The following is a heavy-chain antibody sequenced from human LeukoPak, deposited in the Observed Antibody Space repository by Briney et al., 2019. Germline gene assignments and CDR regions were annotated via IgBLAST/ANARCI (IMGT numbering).Heavy chain of an antibody. CDR2: INPNSGGT. CDR3: ARSRYCSGGSCYENWYLDL. J-gene: IGHJ2*01. D-gene: IGHD2-15*01. Sequence: ASVKVSCKASGYTFTGYYMHWVRQAPGQGLEWMGWINPNSGGTNYAQKFQARVTMTRDTSISTAYMELSRLRSDDTAVYYCARSRYCSGGSCYENWYLDLWGRGTLVTVSS. CDR1: GYTFTGYY. V-gene: IGHV1-2*02.